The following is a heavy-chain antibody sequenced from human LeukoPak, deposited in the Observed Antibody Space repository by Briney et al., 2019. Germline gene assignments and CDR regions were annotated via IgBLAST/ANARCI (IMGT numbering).Heavy chain of an antibody. J-gene: IGHJ4*02. CDR2: MNPNSGNT. CDR1: GYTFTSYD. Sequence: ASVKVSCKASGYTFTSYDINWVRQATGQGLEWMGWMNPNSGNTGYAQKFQGRVTITADKSTSTAYMELSSLRSEDTAVYYCARDERDYDILTGYCPHFDYWGQGTLVTVSS. CDR3: ARDERDYDILTGYCPHFDY. D-gene: IGHD3-9*01. V-gene: IGHV1-8*03.